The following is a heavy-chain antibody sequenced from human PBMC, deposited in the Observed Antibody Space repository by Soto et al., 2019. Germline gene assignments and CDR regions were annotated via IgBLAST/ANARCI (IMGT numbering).Heavy chain of an antibody. Sequence: QVQLVQSGAEVKKPGASVKVSCKASGYTFTSYAMHWVRQAPGQRREWMGWLNAGNGNTKYSQKFQGRVTITRDTSASTAYMELSSLRSEDTAVYYCARVPEWYCSGGSCSPYDYWGQGTLVTVSS. J-gene: IGHJ4*02. CDR2: LNAGNGNT. CDR3: ARVPEWYCSGGSCSPYDY. D-gene: IGHD2-15*01. CDR1: GYTFTSYA. V-gene: IGHV1-3*01.